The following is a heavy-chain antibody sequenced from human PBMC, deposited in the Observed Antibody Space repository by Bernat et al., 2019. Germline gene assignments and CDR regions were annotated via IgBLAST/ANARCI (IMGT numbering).Heavy chain of an antibody. Sequence: QLQLQESGPGLVKPSETLSLTCTVSGGSISSSRDYWGWIRQPPGKGLEWIATIYYSGSTYYNPSLKSRVTMPVDTSKNQFSLKLSSVTAADTAVYYCARLDSSTWHPEYFQHWGQGTLVTVSS. J-gene: IGHJ1*01. CDR3: ARLDSSTWHPEYFQH. V-gene: IGHV4-39*01. CDR2: IYYSGST. D-gene: IGHD3-3*01. CDR1: GGSISSSRDY.